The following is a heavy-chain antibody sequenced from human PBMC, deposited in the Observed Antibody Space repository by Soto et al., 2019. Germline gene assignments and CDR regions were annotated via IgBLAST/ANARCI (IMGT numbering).Heavy chain of an antibody. CDR3: ARGSGRRGGFDY. Sequence: QVQLQESGPGLVKPSQTLSLTCSVSGDSISTGDYYWSWIRQPPGKGLEWIGYISNSGYTYYNPSLQSRVSISFDTSKNQFSLKLSSLTAADTAVYFCARGSGRRGGFDYWGQGTLVTVSS. D-gene: IGHD1-26*01. CDR2: ISNSGYT. V-gene: IGHV4-30-4*01. CDR1: GDSISTGDYY. J-gene: IGHJ4*02.